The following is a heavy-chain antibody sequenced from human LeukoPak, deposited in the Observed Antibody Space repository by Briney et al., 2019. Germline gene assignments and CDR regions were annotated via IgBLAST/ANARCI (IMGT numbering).Heavy chain of an antibody. Sequence: GGSLRLSCAASGFTFSSYGMHWVRQAPGKGLEWVAVISYDGSNKYYADSVKGRFTISRDNSKNTLYLQMNSLRAEDTAVYYCAKHCVSSIAVDYWGQGTLVTVSS. CDR2: ISYDGSNK. V-gene: IGHV3-30*18. J-gene: IGHJ4*02. CDR3: AKHCVSSIAVDY. D-gene: IGHD6-19*01. CDR1: GFTFSSYG.